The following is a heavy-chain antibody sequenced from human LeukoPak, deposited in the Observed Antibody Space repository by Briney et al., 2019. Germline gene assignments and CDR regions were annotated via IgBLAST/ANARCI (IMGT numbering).Heavy chain of an antibody. CDR1: GGSISSYY. Sequence: SETLSLTCTVSGGSISSYYWSWIRQPPGKGLEWIGYIYYSGSTNYNPSLKSRVTISVDTSKNQFSLKLSSVTAADTAVYYRARQTITMIIRYAFDIWGQGTMVTVSS. V-gene: IGHV4-59*08. CDR2: IYYSGST. J-gene: IGHJ3*02. D-gene: IGHD3-22*01. CDR3: ARQTITMIIRYAFDI.